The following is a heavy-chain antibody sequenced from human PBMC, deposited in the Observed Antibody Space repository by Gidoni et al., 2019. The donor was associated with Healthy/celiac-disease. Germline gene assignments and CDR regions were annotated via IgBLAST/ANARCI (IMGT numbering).Heavy chain of an antibody. Sequence: EFRLVQSGAEVKKPGESLKISCKRSGSRLTSYWIGWVRQIPGKGLEWMGIIYPGDSDTRYSPSFQGQVTISADKSISTAYLQWSSLKASDTAMYYCAIPTISSGWYYFDYWGQGTLVTVSS. J-gene: IGHJ4*02. D-gene: IGHD6-19*01. CDR2: IYPGDSDT. CDR1: GSRLTSYW. CDR3: AIPTISSGWYYFDY. V-gene: IGHV5-51*01.